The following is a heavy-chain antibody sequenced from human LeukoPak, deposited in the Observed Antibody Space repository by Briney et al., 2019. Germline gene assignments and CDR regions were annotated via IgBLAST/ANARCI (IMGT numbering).Heavy chain of an antibody. J-gene: IGHJ4*02. V-gene: IGHV4-34*01. CDR1: GGSFSGYY. D-gene: IGHD6-19*01. Sequence: LSETLSLTCAVYGGSFSGYYWSWIRQPPGKGLEWIGEINHSGSTNYNPSLKSRVTISVDTSKNQFSLKLSSVTAADTAVYYCARGSWLVGYWGQGTLVTVSS. CDR3: ARGSWLVGY. CDR2: INHSGST.